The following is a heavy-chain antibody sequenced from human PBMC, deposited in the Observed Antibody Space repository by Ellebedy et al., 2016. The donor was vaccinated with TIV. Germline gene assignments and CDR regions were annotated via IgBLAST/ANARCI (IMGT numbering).Heavy chain of an antibody. CDR1: GYSFTNYW. D-gene: IGHD5/OR15-5a*01. CDR2: IYPGDSDT. J-gene: IGHJ4*02. CDR3: AASRLGVYNYYY. Sequence: KVSCKVSGYSFTNYWIGWVRQMPGKGLDWMGAIYPGDSDTRYSPSFQGQVTISADKSISNAYLQWSSLKASDTAMYYCAASRLGVYNYYYWGQGTLVTVSS. V-gene: IGHV5-51*01.